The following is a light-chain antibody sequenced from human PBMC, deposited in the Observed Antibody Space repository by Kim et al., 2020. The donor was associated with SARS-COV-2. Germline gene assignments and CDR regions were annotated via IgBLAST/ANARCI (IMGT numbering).Light chain of an antibody. CDR1: QSISTY. V-gene: IGKV3-11*01. CDR2: DAS. CDR3: QQRSNWPPYT. Sequence: EVVLTQSPATLSLSPGERATLSCWASQSISTYLAWYQQKPGQAPRLLIYDASNRATGIPARFTGTGSVTGFTLTISSLEPEDFAVYYCQQRSNWPPYTFGQGTKLEVK. J-gene: IGKJ2*01.